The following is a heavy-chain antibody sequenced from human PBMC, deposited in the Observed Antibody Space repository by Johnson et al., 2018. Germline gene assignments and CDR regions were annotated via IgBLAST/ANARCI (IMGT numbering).Heavy chain of an antibody. D-gene: IGHD4-23*01. CDR1: GFIFSSAA. CDR3: ATANSHAFDM. Sequence: QVQLVQSGGGVVQPGRSLRLSCAPSGFIFSSAAIHWVRQAPGKGLEWVAVISFDGSKSHFVDSVKGRFTISRDNSKNTLYLQMNSLRTEDTAVYYWATANSHAFDMWGQGTMVTVSS. V-gene: IGHV3-30*04. CDR2: ISFDGSKS. J-gene: IGHJ3*02.